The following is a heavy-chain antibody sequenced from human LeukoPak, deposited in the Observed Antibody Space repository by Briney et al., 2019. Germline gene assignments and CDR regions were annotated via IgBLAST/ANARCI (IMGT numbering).Heavy chain of an antibody. CDR2: TQYDGSNT. CDR3: ARDSGAFDI. V-gene: IGHV3-30*02. J-gene: IGHJ3*02. Sequence: GGSLRLSCAASGFTFSNYGMHWVRQAPGKGLQWVAFTQYDGSNTYYGDSVKGRFTISRGNSENTLYLQMNSLRAEDTAVYYCARDSGAFDIWGQGTRVTVSS. CDR1: GFTFSNYG.